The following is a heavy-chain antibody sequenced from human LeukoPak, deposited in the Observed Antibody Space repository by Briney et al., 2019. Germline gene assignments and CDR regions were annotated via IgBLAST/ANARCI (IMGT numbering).Heavy chain of an antibody. CDR3: ARVYRAEQWLVFHYYYYGMDV. CDR2: MNPNSGNT. Sequence: ASVKVSCKASGYTFTSYDINWVRQATGQGLEWMGWMNPNSGNTGYAQKFQGGVTMTRNTSISTAYMELSSLRSEDTAVYYCARVYRAEQWLVFHYYYYGMDVWGQGTTVTVSS. D-gene: IGHD6-19*01. J-gene: IGHJ6*02. V-gene: IGHV1-8*01. CDR1: GYTFTSYD.